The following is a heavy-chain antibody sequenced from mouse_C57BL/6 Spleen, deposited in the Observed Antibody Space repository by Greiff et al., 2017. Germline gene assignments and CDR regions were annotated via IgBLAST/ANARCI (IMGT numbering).Heavy chain of an antibody. CDR1: GYTFTGYW. Sequence: VKLMESGAELMKPGASVKLSCKATGYTFTGYWIEWVKQRPGHGLEWIGEILPGSGSTNYNEKFKGKATFTADTSSNTAYMQLSSLTTEDSAIYYCARVERGYDYDEGWYLDVWGTGTTVTVSS. CDR3: ARVERGYDYDEGWYLDV. D-gene: IGHD2-4*01. CDR2: ILPGSGST. V-gene: IGHV1-9*01. J-gene: IGHJ1*03.